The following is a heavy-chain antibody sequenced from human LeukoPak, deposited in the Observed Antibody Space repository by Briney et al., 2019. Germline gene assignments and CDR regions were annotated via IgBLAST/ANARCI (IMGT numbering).Heavy chain of an antibody. Sequence: ASVKVSCKASGYTFASYGISWVRQAPGQGLEWMGWISAYNGNTNYAQKLQGRVTTTTDTSTSTAYMELRSLRSDDTAVYYCAGDSVRHYGSGSYYSPQAFDIWGQGTMVTVSS. CDR3: AGDSVRHYGSGSYYSPQAFDI. J-gene: IGHJ3*02. D-gene: IGHD3-10*01. CDR1: GYTFASYG. V-gene: IGHV1-18*01. CDR2: ISAYNGNT.